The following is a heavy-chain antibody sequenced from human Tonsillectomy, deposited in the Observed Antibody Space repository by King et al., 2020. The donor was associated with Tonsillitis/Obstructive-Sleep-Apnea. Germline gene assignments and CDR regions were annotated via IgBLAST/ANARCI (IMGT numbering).Heavy chain of an antibody. CDR2: IYYSGST. CDR1: GGSISSYY. D-gene: IGHD2-15*01. Sequence: VQLQESGPGLVKPSETLSLTCTVSGGSISSYYWSWIRQPPGKGLDWIGYIYYSGSTNYNPSLKIRVTISVDTSKNQFSLKLSSVTAADTAVYYCARRVGVAASGYYYYYMDVWGKGTTVTVSS. CDR3: ARRVGVAASGYYYYYMDV. J-gene: IGHJ6*03. V-gene: IGHV4-59*01.